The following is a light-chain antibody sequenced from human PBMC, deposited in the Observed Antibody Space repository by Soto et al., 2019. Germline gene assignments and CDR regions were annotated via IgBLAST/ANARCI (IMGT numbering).Light chain of an antibody. V-gene: IGKV1-6*01. CDR1: QGIGNA. J-gene: IGKJ1*01. Sequence: AIHMIQSPSSLSASVGDRVTISCRASQGIGNALGWYQKKPGKPPKVLIYGASNLQSGVPPRFSGSGSGTDFTLAISGLQTEDFATYDCLQHNSHPRTFGQGTK. CDR2: GAS. CDR3: LQHNSHPRT.